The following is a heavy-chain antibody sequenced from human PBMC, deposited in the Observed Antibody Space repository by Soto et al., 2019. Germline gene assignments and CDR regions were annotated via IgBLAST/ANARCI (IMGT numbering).Heavy chain of an antibody. CDR2: ISAYNGNT. J-gene: IGHJ6*02. CDR3: ARGRFGATTVTTYYYYYGMDV. Sequence: GASVKVSCKASGYTFTSYGISWVRQAPGQGLEWMGWISAYNGNTNYAQKLKGRVTMTTDTSTSTAYMELRSLRSDDTAVYYCARGRFGATTVTTYYYYYGMDVWGQGTTVTVSS. CDR1: GYTFTSYG. V-gene: IGHV1-18*01. D-gene: IGHD4-17*01.